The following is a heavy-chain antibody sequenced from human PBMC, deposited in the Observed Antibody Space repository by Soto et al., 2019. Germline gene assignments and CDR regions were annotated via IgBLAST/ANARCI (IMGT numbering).Heavy chain of an antibody. CDR2: ISYDGSNK. V-gene: IGHV3-30-3*01. D-gene: IGHD4-4*01. J-gene: IGHJ4*02. Sequence: GGSLRLSCAASGFTFSSYAMHWVRQAPGKGLEWVAVISYDGSNKYYADSVKGRFTISRDNSKNTLYLQMNSLRAEDTAVYYCARFRWDDYNNYSFDYWSQGTSVIGSS. CDR1: GFTFSSYA. CDR3: ARFRWDDYNNYSFDY.